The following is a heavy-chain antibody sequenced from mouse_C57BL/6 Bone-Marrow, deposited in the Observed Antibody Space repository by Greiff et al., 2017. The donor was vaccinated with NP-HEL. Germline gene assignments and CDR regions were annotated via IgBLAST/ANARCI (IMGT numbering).Heavy chain of an antibody. V-gene: IGHV1-4*01. J-gene: IGHJ1*03. CDR3: ARGNLLLRSGWYFDV. Sequence: QVQLKESGAELARPGASVKMSCKASGYTFTSYTMHWVKQRPGQGLEWIGYINPSSGYTKYNQKFKDKATLTADKSSSTAYMQLSSLTSEDSAVYYCARGNLLLRSGWYFDVWGTGTTVTVSS. CDR2: INPSSGYT. CDR1: GYTFTSYT. D-gene: IGHD1-1*01.